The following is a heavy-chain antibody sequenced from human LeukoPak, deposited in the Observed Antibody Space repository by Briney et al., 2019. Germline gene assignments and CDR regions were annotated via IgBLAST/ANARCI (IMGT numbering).Heavy chain of an antibody. CDR1: GGSISSSSYY. CDR2: IYYSGST. Sequence: KPSETLSLTCTVSGGSISSSSYYWGWIRQPPGKGLEWIGSIYYSGSTYYNPSLKSRVTISVDTSKNQFSLKLSSVTAADTAVYYCAGAPQRNYYYYYMDVWGKGTTVTVSS. J-gene: IGHJ6*03. V-gene: IGHV4-39*07. CDR3: AGAPQRNYYYYYMDV.